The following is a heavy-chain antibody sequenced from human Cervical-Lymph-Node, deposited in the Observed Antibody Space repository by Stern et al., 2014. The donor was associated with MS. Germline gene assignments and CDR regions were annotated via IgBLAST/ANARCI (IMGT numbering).Heavy chain of an antibody. Sequence: VTLKESGPSLVRPTQTVTLTCTVSGFSLSADGVGVGWIRQAPGKALEWLALIYGDDDDRYSQSLKNRLTIKKDISKNQVVLTMTAMDPEDTGTYYCAHSVGSVSGRYSGMDVWGQGTTVTVS. CDR1: GFSLSADGVG. V-gene: IGHV2-5*02. CDR3: AHSVGSVSGRYSGMDV. CDR2: IYGDDDD. J-gene: IGHJ6*02. D-gene: IGHD3-3*01.